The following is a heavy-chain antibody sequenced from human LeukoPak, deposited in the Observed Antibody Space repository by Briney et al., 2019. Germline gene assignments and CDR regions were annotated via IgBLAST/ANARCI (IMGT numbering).Heavy chain of an antibody. Sequence: KPSQTLSLTCTVSGVSISSGGYYWSWIRQHPGKGLEWIGYIYYSGSTYYNPSLKSRVTISVDTSKNQFSLKLSSVTAADTAVYYCAREPGELGYCSSTSCYLDNNWFDPWGQGTLVTVSS. V-gene: IGHV4-31*03. CDR3: AREPGELGYCSSTSCYLDNNWFDP. D-gene: IGHD2-2*01. CDR2: IYYSGST. CDR1: GVSISSGGYY. J-gene: IGHJ5*02.